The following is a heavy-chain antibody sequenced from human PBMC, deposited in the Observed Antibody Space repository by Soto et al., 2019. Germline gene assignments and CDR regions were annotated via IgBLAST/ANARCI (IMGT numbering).Heavy chain of an antibody. CDR1: GGSISSGGYY. CDR2: IYYSGST. V-gene: IGHV4-31*03. CDR3: AREMGSGYHEYFDY. D-gene: IGHD3-22*01. Sequence: PSETLSLTCTVSGGSISSGGYYWSWIRQHPGKGLEWIGYIYYSGSTYYNPSLKSRVTISVDTSKNQFSLKLSSVTAADTAVYYCAREMGSGYHEYFDYWGQGTLVTVSS. J-gene: IGHJ4*02.